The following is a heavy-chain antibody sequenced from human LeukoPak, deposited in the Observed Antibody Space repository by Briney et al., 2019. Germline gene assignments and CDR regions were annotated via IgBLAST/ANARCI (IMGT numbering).Heavy chain of an antibody. D-gene: IGHD3-22*01. CDR1: GGSFSGYY. J-gene: IGHJ4*02. Sequence: SETLSLTCAVYGGSFSGYYWSWIRQPPGKGLEWIGEVNHSGSTNYNPSLKSRVTISVDTSKNQFSLKLSSVTAADTAVYYCARSRVGSYYYDSSGYVDYWGQGTLVTVSS. V-gene: IGHV4-34*01. CDR3: ARSRVGSYYYDSSGYVDY. CDR2: VNHSGST.